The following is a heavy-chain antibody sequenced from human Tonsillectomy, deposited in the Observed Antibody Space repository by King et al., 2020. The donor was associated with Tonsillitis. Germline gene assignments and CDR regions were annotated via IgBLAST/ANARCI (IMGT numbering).Heavy chain of an antibody. D-gene: IGHD3-22*01. CDR2: ISGSGGST. V-gene: IGHV3-23*04. CDR1: GFTFSTYA. CDR3: AKGGDSSGRYYYYYYMDV. Sequence: VQLVESGGGLVQPGGSLRLSCAASGFTFSTYAMTWVRQAPGKGLEWVSVISGSGGSTYYADSVKGRFTNSRDNSKNTLYLQMNSLRAEDTAVYYCAKGGDSSGRYYYYYYMDVWGKGSTVTVSS. J-gene: IGHJ6*03.